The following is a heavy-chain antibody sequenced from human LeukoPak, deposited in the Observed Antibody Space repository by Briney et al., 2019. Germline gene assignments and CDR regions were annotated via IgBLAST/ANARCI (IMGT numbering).Heavy chain of an antibody. CDR1: GGSISSYY. J-gene: IGHJ4*02. V-gene: IGHV4-59*08. D-gene: IGHD2-15*01. CDR2: ILYSGNT. Sequence: SETLSLTCTVSGGSISSYYWTWIRQPPGKGLEWIGYILYSGNTNYNPSLKSRVTISLDTSRNQFSLKLSSVTAADTAVYYCARRARATGGGDYFDYWGQGTLVTVPS. CDR3: ARRARATGGGDYFDY.